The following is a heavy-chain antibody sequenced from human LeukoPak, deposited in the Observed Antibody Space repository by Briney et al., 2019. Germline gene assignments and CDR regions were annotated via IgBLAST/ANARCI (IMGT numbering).Heavy chain of an antibody. D-gene: IGHD3-22*01. CDR1: GYTFTSYG. CDR2: ISAYNGNT. J-gene: IGHJ4*02. Sequence: ASVKVSCKASGYTFTSYGISWVQQAPGQGLEWMGWISAYNGNTNYAQKLQGRVTMTTDTSTSTAYMELRSLRSEDTAVYYCARDPTTYYYDSSGYSPAGYWGQGTLVTVSS. CDR3: ARDPTTYYYDSSGYSPAGY. V-gene: IGHV1-18*01.